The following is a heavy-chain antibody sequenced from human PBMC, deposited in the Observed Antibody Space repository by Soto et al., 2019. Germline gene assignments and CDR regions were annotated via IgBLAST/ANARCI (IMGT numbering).Heavy chain of an antibody. D-gene: IGHD2-15*01. Sequence: EVQLLESGGGLVQPGGSLRLSCAASGFTFSSYAMSWVRQAPGKGLEWVSAISGSGGSTYYADSVKGRFTISRDNSKNTLYLQMNSLRAEDTAVYYCAKERYCSGGSCHYYFDYWGQGTLVTVSS. J-gene: IGHJ4*02. V-gene: IGHV3-23*01. CDR2: ISGSGGST. CDR3: AKERYCSGGSCHYYFDY. CDR1: GFTFSSYA.